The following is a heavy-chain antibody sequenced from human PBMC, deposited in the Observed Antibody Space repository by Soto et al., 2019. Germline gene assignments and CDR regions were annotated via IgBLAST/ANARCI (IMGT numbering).Heavy chain of an antibody. CDR2: INAGYGNT. CDR3: ARIVYDSSGYNRYFDY. J-gene: IGHJ4*02. CDR1: GYTFTSYA. D-gene: IGHD3-22*01. Sequence: ASVKVSCKASGYTFTSYAIHWVRQAPGQRLEWMGWINAGYGNTKYSQKFQGRVTITRDTSATTVYMELSSLRSEDTAVYYCARIVYDSSGYNRYFDYWGQGTLVTVSS. V-gene: IGHV1-3*01.